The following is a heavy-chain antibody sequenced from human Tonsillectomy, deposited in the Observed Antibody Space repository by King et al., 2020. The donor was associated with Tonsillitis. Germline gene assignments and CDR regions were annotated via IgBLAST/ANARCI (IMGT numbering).Heavy chain of an antibody. Sequence: QLVQSGTEVKRPGASVKVSCKASGYTFTSYDINWVRQATGQGLEWMGWMNPNSANTGYAQKFQGRVTMTRNTSISTACMELSSLRSEDTAVYYCARGIRDSSGREYFQHWGQGTLVIVSS. D-gene: IGHD6-19*01. CDR1: GYTFTSYD. J-gene: IGHJ1*01. CDR3: ARGIRDSSGREYFQH. CDR2: MNPNSANT. V-gene: IGHV1-8*02.